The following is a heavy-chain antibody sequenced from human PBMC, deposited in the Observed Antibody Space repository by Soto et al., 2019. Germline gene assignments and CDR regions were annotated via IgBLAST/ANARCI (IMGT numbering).Heavy chain of an antibody. V-gene: IGHV1-18*01. D-gene: IGHD1-26*01. CDR1: GYTFTSYG. Sequence: QVQLVQSGAEVKKPGASVKVSCKASGYTFTSYGISWVRQAPGQGLEWMGWISAYNGNTNYAQKIQGRVTMTTDTSTSTAYMELRSLISDDTAVYYCARDPLIVGANYYYYGMDVWGQGTTVTVSS. CDR3: ARDPLIVGANYYYYGMDV. CDR2: ISAYNGNT. J-gene: IGHJ6*02.